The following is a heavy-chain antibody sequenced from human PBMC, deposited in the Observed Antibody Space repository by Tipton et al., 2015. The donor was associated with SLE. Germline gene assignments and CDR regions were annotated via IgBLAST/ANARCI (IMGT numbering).Heavy chain of an antibody. J-gene: IGHJ5*01. D-gene: IGHD2-2*01. CDR2: IFYTGST. V-gene: IGHV4-59*01. Sequence: TLSLTCTVSGGSISSDYWTWIRQPPGKGLEWIGSIFYTGSTTYNPSLKSRLTMSVDTPKNQFSLKLTSVTAADTAVYYCARAPDLPAAYDSWGQGTLVTVSS. CDR1: GGSISSDY. CDR3: ARAPDLPAAYDS.